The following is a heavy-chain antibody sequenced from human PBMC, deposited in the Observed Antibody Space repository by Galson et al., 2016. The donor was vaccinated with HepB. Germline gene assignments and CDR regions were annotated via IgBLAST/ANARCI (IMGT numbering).Heavy chain of an antibody. CDR3: ARDGYSGYERDYFDY. CDR2: ISYRGTTL. Sequence: SLRLSCAASGFTFSTSGMNWVRQAPGKGLEWVSFISYRGTTLYYADSVKGRVTVSRDNAKHSLYLQMNSLRDEETAIYYCARDGYSGYERDYFDYWGQGTLVIVSS. D-gene: IGHD5-12*01. J-gene: IGHJ4*02. V-gene: IGHV3-48*02. CDR1: GFTFSTSG.